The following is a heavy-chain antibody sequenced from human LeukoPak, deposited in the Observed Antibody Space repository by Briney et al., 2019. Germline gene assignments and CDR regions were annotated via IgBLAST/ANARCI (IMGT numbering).Heavy chain of an antibody. V-gene: IGHV3-23*01. CDR3: AKNANYGSGSYFLHFDY. D-gene: IGHD3-10*01. CDR2: ISGSGGST. J-gene: IGHJ4*02. Sequence: QAGGSLRLSCAASGFSFSAYAMSWVRQAPGKGLEWVSAISGSGGSTYYADSVKGRFTISRDNSKNTLYLQMNSLRAEDTAVYYCAKNANYGSGSYFLHFDYWGQGTLVTVSS. CDR1: GFSFSAYA.